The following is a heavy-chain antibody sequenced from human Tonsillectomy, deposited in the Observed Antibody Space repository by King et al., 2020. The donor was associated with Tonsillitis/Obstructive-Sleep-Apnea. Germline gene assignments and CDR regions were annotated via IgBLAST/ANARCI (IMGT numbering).Heavy chain of an antibody. V-gene: IGHV3-30*04. D-gene: IGHD6-25*01. J-gene: IGHJ6*03. CDR2: ISYDGTNN. CDR1: GYTFRNYA. Sequence: VQLVESGGGVVQPGRSLRLSCAASGYTFRNYAMHWVRQAPGKGLEWVAVISYDGTNNYYADSLKGRFTISRDNSQNTLCLQMNSLRAEDTAVYYCAREGRRAAAYYMDVWGKGTTVTVSS. CDR3: AREGRRAAAYYMDV.